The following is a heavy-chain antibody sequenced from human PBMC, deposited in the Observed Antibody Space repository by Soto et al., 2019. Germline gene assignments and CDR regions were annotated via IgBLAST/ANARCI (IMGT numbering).Heavy chain of an antibody. J-gene: IGHJ4*02. CDR2: IYYSGST. D-gene: IGHD4-17*01. Sequence: SETVSLTCTVSGGSISSYYWSWIRQPPGKGLEWIGYIYYSGSTNYNPSLKSRVTISVDTSKNQFSLKLSSVTAADTAVYYCARTFYGGLFDYWGQGTLVTVSS. CDR1: GGSISSYY. CDR3: ARTFYGGLFDY. V-gene: IGHV4-59*01.